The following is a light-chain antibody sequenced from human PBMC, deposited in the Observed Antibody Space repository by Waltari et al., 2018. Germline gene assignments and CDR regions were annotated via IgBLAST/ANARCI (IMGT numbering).Light chain of an antibody. V-gene: IGLV1-51*01. Sequence: QSVLTQPPSVSAAPGQRVTISCSGRNSHIGKLYLSWYQQVPGTAHKLLIYDDIYRPSGIPDRFSGSKSGTSATLGIIGLQTGDEADYYCGTWDSSLRAVVFGGGTKLTVL. J-gene: IGLJ2*01. CDR3: GTWDSSLRAVV. CDR1: NSHIGKLY. CDR2: DDI.